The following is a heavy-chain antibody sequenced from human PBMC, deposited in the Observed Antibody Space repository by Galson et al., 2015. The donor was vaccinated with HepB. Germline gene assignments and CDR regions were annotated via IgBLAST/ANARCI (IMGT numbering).Heavy chain of an antibody. J-gene: IGHJ4*02. CDR2: INHSGST. V-gene: IGHV4-34*01. CDR3: ASGNVLVWFGESSDRNIFNY. D-gene: IGHD3-10*01. Sequence: TLSLTCAVYGGSFSGYYWSWIRQPPGKGLEWIGEINHSGSTNYNPSLKSRVTISVDTSKNQFSLKLNSVTAADTAVYYCASGNVLVWFGESSDRNIFNYWGQGTLVTVSS. CDR1: GGSFSGYY.